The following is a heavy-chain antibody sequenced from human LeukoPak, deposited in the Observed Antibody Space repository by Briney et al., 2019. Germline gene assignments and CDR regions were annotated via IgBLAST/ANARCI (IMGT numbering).Heavy chain of an antibody. D-gene: IGHD3-10*01. CDR2: ISSSSSYI. CDR1: GFTFSSYS. Sequence: GGSLRLSCAASGFTFSSYSMNWVRQAPGKGLEWVSSISSSSSYIYYADSVTGRFTISRDNSKNTVYLQMNSLRAEDTAVYYCVRDSGSYGVDYWGQGTLVTVSS. V-gene: IGHV3-21*01. CDR3: VRDSGSYGVDY. J-gene: IGHJ4*02.